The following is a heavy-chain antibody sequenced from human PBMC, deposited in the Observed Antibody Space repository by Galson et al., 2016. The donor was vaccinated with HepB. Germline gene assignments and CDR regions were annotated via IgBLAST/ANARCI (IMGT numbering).Heavy chain of an antibody. CDR2: INHSGST. D-gene: IGHD3-10*01. CDR1: GGSFSSFY. CDR3: ARVPFYFGSGILDY. Sequence: TLSLTCAVYGGSFSSFYWTWIRQPPGKGLEWIGEINHSGSTNYNPSLKSRVSVTVDTSKNQFSLKLTSGTAADTAIYYCARVPFYFGSGILDYWGQGTPVTVSS. V-gene: IGHV4-34*01. J-gene: IGHJ4*02.